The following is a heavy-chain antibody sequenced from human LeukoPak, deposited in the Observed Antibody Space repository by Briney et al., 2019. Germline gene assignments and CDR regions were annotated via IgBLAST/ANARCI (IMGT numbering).Heavy chain of an antibody. CDR2: INPSGGST. D-gene: IGHD2/OR15-2a*01. V-gene: IGHV1-46*01. CDR1: GGTFSSYA. CDR3: ARDLWDGRDY. J-gene: IGHJ4*02. Sequence: ASVKVSCKASGGTFSSYAISWVRQAPGQGLEWMGIINPSGGSTSYAQKFQGRVTMTRDMSTSTVYMELSSLRSEDTAVYYCARDLWDGRDYWGQGTLVTVSS.